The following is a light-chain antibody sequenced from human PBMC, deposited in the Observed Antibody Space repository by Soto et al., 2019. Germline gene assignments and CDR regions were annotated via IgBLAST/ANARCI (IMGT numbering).Light chain of an antibody. CDR3: QQYGRSPMFT. CDR2: GAS. CDR1: QSVSSNY. V-gene: IGKV3-20*01. Sequence: EIVLTQSQGTLSLSPGERATLSCRASQSVSSNYLAWYQQKPGQAPRLLIYGASRGAAGIPDRFSGSGSGTDFTLTITRLESDDFAVYFCQQYGRSPMFTFGQGTKLEIK. J-gene: IGKJ2*01.